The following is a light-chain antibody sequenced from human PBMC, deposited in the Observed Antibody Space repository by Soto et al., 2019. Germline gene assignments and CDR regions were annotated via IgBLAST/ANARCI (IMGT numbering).Light chain of an antibody. J-gene: IGLJ2*01. Sequence: QSVLTQPRSVSGSPGQSVTISCTGTSSDVGGYNYISWYQQHPGKAPNVMIYDVSKRLSGVPDRFSGSKSGNTASLTISGLQAEDEADYYCCSYAGTDTLVFGGGTKLTVL. CDR2: DVS. CDR1: SSDVGGYNY. V-gene: IGLV2-11*01. CDR3: CSYAGTDTLV.